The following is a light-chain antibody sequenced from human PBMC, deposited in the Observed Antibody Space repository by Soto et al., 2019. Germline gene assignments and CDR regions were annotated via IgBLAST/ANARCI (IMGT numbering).Light chain of an antibody. V-gene: IGKV1-33*01. Sequence: DVQMTQSPSSLSASVGGRGASTCQASEDISNFLNWYQQKPGKAAKLLTYDASDLETGVTSRFSGSGSGTDFTFTISNLQPEDFATYYCQQYDSPPLTVGPGTKVEIK. J-gene: IGKJ3*01. CDR2: DAS. CDR3: QQYDSPPLT. CDR1: EDISNF.